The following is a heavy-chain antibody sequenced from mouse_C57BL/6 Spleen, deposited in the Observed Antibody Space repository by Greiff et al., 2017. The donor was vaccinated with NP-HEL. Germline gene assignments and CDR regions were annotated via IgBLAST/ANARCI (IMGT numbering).Heavy chain of an antibody. CDR1: GYTFTSYW. CDR2: IHPNSGST. J-gene: IGHJ2*01. CDR3: ARVRFITTVVEDY. V-gene: IGHV1-64*01. Sequence: QVQLQQPGAELVKPGASVKLSCKASGYTFTSYWMHWVKQRPGQGLEWIGMIHPNSGSTNYNEKFKSKATLTVDKSSSTAYMQLSSLTSEDSAVYYCARVRFITTVVEDYWGKGTTLTVSS. D-gene: IGHD1-1*01.